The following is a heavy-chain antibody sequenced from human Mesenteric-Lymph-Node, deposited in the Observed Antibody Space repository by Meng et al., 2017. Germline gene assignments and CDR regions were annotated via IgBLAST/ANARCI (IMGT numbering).Heavy chain of an antibody. V-gene: IGHV1-3*01. J-gene: IGHJ5*02. Sequence: ASVKVSCKASGYTFTSYAMHWVRQAPGQRLEWMGWSNAGNGNTKYSQKLQGRVTMTTDTSTSTAYMELRSLRSDDTAVYYCARDLRIAVAGTSSWFDPWGQGTPVTLSS. CDR1: GYTFTSYA. CDR2: SNAGNGNT. D-gene: IGHD6-19*01. CDR3: ARDLRIAVAGTSSWFDP.